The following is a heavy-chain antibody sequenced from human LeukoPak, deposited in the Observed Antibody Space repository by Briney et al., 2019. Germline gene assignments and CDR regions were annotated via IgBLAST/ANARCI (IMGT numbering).Heavy chain of an antibody. CDR3: ARGGGLDV. CDR2: ISGSGGST. CDR1: GFTFNNYG. V-gene: IGHV3-23*01. J-gene: IGHJ6*02. Sequence: PGGSLRLSCAASGFTFNNYGMHWVRQAPGKGLEWVSSISGSGGSTYYADSVKGRFTISRDKSKNTLYMQMSNLRAEDTAVYFCARGGGLDVWGQGATVTVSS. D-gene: IGHD3-16*01.